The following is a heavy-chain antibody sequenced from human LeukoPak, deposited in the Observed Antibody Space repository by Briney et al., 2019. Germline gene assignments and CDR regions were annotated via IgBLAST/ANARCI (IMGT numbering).Heavy chain of an antibody. D-gene: IGHD2-15*01. V-gene: IGHV3-7*01. J-gene: IGHJ4*02. CDR2: IKQDGSEK. CDR1: GFTFSSYW. Sequence: GGSLRLSCAASGFTFSSYWMSWVRQAPGKGLEWVANIKQDGSEKYYVDSVKGRFTISRDNAKNSLYLQMNSLRAADTAVYYCARGYCSGGSCFFDYWGQGTLVTVSS. CDR3: ARGYCSGGSCFFDY.